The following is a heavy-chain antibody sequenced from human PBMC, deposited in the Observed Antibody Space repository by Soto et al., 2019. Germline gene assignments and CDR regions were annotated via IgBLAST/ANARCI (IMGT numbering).Heavy chain of an antibody. Sequence: QVQLVESGGGVVQPGRSLRLSCAASGFTFSSYGMHWVRQAPGKGLEWVAVISYDGSNKYYADSVKGRFTISRDNSKNTLYLQMNSLRAEDTAVYYCAKDVFRFLEWLAFYGMDVWGQGTTVTVSS. CDR2: ISYDGSNK. V-gene: IGHV3-30*18. J-gene: IGHJ6*02. D-gene: IGHD3-3*01. CDR1: GFTFSSYG. CDR3: AKDVFRFLEWLAFYGMDV.